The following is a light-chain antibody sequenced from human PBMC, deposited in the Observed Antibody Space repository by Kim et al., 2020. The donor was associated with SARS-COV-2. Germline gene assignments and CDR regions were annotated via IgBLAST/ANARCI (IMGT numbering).Light chain of an antibody. J-gene: IGKJ1*01. CDR3: QQYENSPWT. CDR2: GAS. CDR1: QTVNSMY. Sequence: PGESTALSCRASQTVNSMYLAWYKQKPGQAPRLLIYGASNRATGIPDRCSGSGSGTDFTLTINRLEPEDCAVYYCQQYENSPWTFGQGTKVDIK. V-gene: IGKV3-20*01.